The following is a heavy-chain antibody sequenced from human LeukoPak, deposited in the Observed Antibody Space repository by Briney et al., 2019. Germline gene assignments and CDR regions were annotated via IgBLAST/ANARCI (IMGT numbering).Heavy chain of an antibody. D-gene: IGHD6-6*01. CDR3: AREYSSSSGRSFDY. Sequence: PGGSLRLSCAASGFTFSSYAMSWVRQAPGKGLEWVSYISPSATTIYYADSVKGRFTISRDNAKNSLYLQMNSLRAEDTAVYYCAREYSSSSGRSFDYWGQGTLVTVSS. J-gene: IGHJ4*02. CDR2: ISPSATTI. V-gene: IGHV3-48*01. CDR1: GFTFSSYA.